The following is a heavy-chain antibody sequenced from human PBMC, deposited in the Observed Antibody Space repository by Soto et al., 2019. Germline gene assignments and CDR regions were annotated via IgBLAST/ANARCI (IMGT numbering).Heavy chain of an antibody. D-gene: IGHD3-3*01. V-gene: IGHV2-5*02. CDR1: GFSLSTGAVG. Sequence: QITLKESGPTLVKPTQTLRLTGTFSGFSLSTGAVGVGWIRQPPGKALEWLALIHWDDDKRYSPSLKTRLTITKDTSKNQVVLTLTNLDPVDTATYYCTHFPESATGPLFVDYWGQGTLVTVSS. CDR3: THFPESATGPLFVDY. CDR2: IHWDDDK. J-gene: IGHJ4*02.